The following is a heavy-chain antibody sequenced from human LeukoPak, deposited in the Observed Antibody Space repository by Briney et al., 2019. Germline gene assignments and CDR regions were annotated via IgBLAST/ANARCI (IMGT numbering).Heavy chain of an antibody. V-gene: IGHV1-2*02. J-gene: IGHJ6*03. CDR2: VNPRNGGT. D-gene: IGHD1-1*01. Sequence: ASVKVSCKASGYPFTGYYIHWMRQAPGHGLEWIGWVNPRNGGTHSAQKFQGRLSMIGGTSITTAYMELSRPTSDDTAVYYCATGAQYGLREIPYFYYLHVWGKGTAVTVSS. CDR1: GYPFTGYY. CDR3: ATGAQYGLREIPYFYYLHV.